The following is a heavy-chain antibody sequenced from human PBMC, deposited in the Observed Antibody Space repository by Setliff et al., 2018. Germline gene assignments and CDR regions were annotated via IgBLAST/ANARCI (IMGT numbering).Heavy chain of an antibody. V-gene: IGHV4-61*09. CDR3: ARMSGFQYIDV. J-gene: IGHJ6*03. CDR1: GDSISSRRNY. D-gene: IGHD3-3*01. CDR2: IYTSWST. Sequence: TLSFTCTVSGDSISSRRNYWGWFRQPAGKELEWIGQIYTSWSTNYNPSLKSRVTISLDTSKNQFSLSLTSVTAEDTAVYYCARMSGFQYIDVWDKGTTVTVSS.